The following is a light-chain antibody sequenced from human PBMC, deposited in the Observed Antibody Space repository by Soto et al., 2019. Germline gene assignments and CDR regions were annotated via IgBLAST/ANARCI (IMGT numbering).Light chain of an antibody. CDR2: GAS. J-gene: IGKJ1*01. CDR1: QSVSSN. V-gene: IGKV3-15*01. Sequence: EIVMTQSPATLSVSPGERDTLYCRASQSVSSNLAWYQQKPGQAPRLLIYGASTRATGIPARFSGSGSGTEFTLTISSLQSEDFAVYYCQQYNNWPPGTFGQGTKV. CDR3: QQYNNWPPGT.